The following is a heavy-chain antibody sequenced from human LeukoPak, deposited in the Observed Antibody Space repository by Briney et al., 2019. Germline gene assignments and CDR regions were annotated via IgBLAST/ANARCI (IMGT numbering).Heavy chain of an antibody. Sequence: ASVKVSCKASGFTFTSSAMQWVRQARGQRLEWIGWVVVGSGNTNYAQKFQERVTITRDMSTSTAYMELSSLRSEDTAVYYCAASDPHSSSWYGAPYYGMDVWGQGTTATVSS. J-gene: IGHJ6*02. CDR3: AASDPHSSSWYGAPYYGMDV. CDR2: VVVGSGNT. V-gene: IGHV1-58*02. CDR1: GFTFTSSA. D-gene: IGHD6-13*01.